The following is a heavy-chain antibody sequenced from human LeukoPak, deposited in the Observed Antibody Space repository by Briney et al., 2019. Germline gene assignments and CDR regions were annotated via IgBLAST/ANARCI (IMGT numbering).Heavy chain of an antibody. CDR2: MYYSGST. CDR3: ARLGTYFDY. J-gene: IGHJ4*02. CDR1: GGSINSYF. Sequence: SETLSLTCAVSGGSINSYFWSWIRQPPGKGLEWIGYMYYSGSTKYNPSLKSRVTISVDTSKNQFSLNLSSVTAADTAVYYCARLGTYFDYWGQGTLVTVSS. D-gene: IGHD1-1*01. V-gene: IGHV4-59*01.